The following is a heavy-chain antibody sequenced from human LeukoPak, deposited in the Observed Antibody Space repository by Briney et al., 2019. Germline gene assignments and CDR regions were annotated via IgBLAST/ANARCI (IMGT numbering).Heavy chain of an antibody. D-gene: IGHD2-21*02. Sequence: SGGSLRLSCAASGFTFSSYGMHWVRQAPGKGLEWVAFIRYDGSNKYYADSVKGRFTISRDNSKNTLYLQMNSLRAEDTAVYYCAKDPRCGGDCYSDDYWGQGTLVTVSS. CDR2: IRYDGSNK. CDR3: AKDPRCGGDCYSDDY. CDR1: GFTFSSYG. V-gene: IGHV3-30*02. J-gene: IGHJ4*02.